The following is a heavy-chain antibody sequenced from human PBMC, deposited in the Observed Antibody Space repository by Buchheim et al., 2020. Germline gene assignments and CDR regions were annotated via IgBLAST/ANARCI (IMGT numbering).Heavy chain of an antibody. CDR2: INHSGST. D-gene: IGHD6-6*01. V-gene: IGHV4-34*01. CDR3: ARGKKRTSIAARPGFDY. CDR1: GGSFSGYY. Sequence: QVQLQQWGAVLLKPSETLSLTCAVYGGSFSGYYWSWIRQPPGKGLEWIGEINHSGSTNYNPSLKSRVTISVDTSKNQFSLKLSSVTAADTAVYYCARGKKRTSIAARPGFDYWGQGTL. J-gene: IGHJ4*02.